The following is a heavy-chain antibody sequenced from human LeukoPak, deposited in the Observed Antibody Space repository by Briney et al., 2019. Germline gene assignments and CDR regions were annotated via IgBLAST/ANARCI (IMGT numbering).Heavy chain of an antibody. V-gene: IGHV1-69*10. J-gene: IGHJ6*02. CDR3: VTAMVRGEYYYYGMDV. D-gene: IGHD5-18*01. CDR1: GGTFTIYA. Sequence: SVTVSCTASGGTFTIYAISWVRQAPGQGLEWMGRIIPIFGIANYAQKFQGRVTITADKSTSTAYMELSSLRSEDTAVYYCVTAMVRGEYYYYGMDVWGQGTTVTVSS. CDR2: IIPIFGIA.